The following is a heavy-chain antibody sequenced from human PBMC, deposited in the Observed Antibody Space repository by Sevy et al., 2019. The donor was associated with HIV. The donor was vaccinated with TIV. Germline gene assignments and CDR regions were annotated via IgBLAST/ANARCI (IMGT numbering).Heavy chain of an antibody. J-gene: IGHJ4*02. V-gene: IGHV3-49*04. D-gene: IGHD6-13*01. Sequence: GGSLRLSCTASGFTFGDYCMSWVRQAPGKGLEWVAFLKSDVYGGTVDHAASVRGRFVISRDDPKTIAYLQMNDLKTEDTCVYYCTRWKAAQSIFDYWGQGALVTVSS. CDR2: LKSDVYGGTV. CDR1: GFTFGDYC. CDR3: TRWKAAQSIFDY.